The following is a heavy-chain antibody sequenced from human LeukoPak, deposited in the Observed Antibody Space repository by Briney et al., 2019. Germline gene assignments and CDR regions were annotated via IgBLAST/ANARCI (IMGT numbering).Heavy chain of an antibody. Sequence: GGSLRLSCAASGFTFSSYAMSWVRQAPGKGLEWVSAISGSGGNTYYADSVKGRFTISRDNSKNTLYLQMNSLRAEDTAVYYCASKWFGELLSDYWGQGTLVTVSS. V-gene: IGHV3-23*01. CDR2: ISGSGGNT. CDR1: GFTFSSYA. CDR3: ASKWFGELLSDY. J-gene: IGHJ4*02. D-gene: IGHD3-10*01.